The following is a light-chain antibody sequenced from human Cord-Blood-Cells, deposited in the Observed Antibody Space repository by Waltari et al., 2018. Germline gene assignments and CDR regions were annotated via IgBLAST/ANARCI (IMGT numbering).Light chain of an antibody. J-gene: IGKJ2*03. V-gene: IGKV1-33*01. CDR2: DAS. CDR1: QYISNY. Sequence: DIQMTQSTSSLSASVGDIVTITCRASQYISNYLNWDQQKPGKAPKLLMYDASNLETGVPSRFSGSGSGTDFTFTISSLQPEDIATYYCQQYDNLPYSFGQGTKLEIK. CDR3: QQYDNLPYS.